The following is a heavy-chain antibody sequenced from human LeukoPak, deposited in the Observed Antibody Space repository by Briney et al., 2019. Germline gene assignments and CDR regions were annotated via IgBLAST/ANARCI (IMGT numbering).Heavy chain of an antibody. J-gene: IGHJ4*02. CDR1: GFTFSSYA. V-gene: IGHV3-23*01. CDR2: ISGSGGRT. Sequence: GGSLRLSCAASGFTFSSYAMSWVRQAPGKGLEWVSGISGSGGRTYYADSVKGRFTISRDNSKNTLYVQMNSLRPDDTAVYYCAKEAVAATPFDYWGQGTLVTVSS. CDR3: AKEAVAATPFDY. D-gene: IGHD2-15*01.